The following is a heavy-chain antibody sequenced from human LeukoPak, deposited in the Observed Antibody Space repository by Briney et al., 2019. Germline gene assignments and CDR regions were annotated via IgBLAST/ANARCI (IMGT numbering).Heavy chain of an antibody. CDR1: GFTFSSYW. Sequence: PGGSLRLSCAASGFTFSSYWMHWARQAPGKGLVWVSRINSDGSSTSYADSVKGRFTISRDNAKNTLYLQMNSLRAEDTAVYYCARGPRIQLWFGYFDYWGQGTLVTVSS. CDR2: INSDGSST. D-gene: IGHD5-18*01. CDR3: ARGPRIQLWFGYFDY. J-gene: IGHJ4*02. V-gene: IGHV3-74*01.